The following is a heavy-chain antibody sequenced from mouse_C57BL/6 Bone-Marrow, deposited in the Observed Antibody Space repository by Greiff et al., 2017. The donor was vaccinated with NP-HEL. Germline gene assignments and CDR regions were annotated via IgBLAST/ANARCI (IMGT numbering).Heavy chain of an antibody. D-gene: IGHD2-2*01. Sequence: EVNLVESGGGLVQPGGSLKLSCAASGFTFSDYGMAWVRQAPRKGPEWVAFISHLAYSIYYADTVTGRFNISRENAKNTLYLEMSSLRSEDTAMYYCARVWLRYWYFDVWGTGTTVTVSS. CDR3: ARVWLRYWYFDV. CDR2: ISHLAYSI. V-gene: IGHV5-15*01. J-gene: IGHJ1*03. CDR1: GFTFSDYG.